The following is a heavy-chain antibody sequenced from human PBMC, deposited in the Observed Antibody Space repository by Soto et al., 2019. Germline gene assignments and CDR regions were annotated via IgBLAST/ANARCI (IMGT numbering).Heavy chain of an antibody. D-gene: IGHD4-17*01. V-gene: IGHV3-53*04. CDR2: IYSGGTT. CDR3: AGRTYG. Sequence: EVQLVESGGGLVQPGGSLRLSCAASGFDVSSNYMSWVRQAPGKGLEWVSLIYSGGTTYYADSVKGRFTISRHSSKNTLYLQMTSLRVEYTAVYYCAGRTYGWGQGTMVTVSA. CDR1: GFDVSSNY. J-gene: IGHJ3*01.